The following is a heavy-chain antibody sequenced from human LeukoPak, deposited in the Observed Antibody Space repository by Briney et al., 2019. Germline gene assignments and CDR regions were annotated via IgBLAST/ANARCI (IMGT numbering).Heavy chain of an antibody. J-gene: IGHJ5*02. CDR3: ARCHGYSGWFDP. CDR1: GYTFTGYY. V-gene: IGHV1-2*02. D-gene: IGHD5-12*01. Sequence: ASVKVSCKASGYTFTGYYMHWVRQAPGQGLEWMGWINPNSGGTNYAQKFQGRVTITRDTSISTAYMELSRLRSDDTAVYYCARCHGYSGWFDPWGQGTLVTVSS. CDR2: INPNSGGT.